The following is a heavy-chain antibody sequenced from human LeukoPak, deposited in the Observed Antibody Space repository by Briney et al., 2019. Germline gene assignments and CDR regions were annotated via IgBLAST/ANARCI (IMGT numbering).Heavy chain of an antibody. CDR2: INPNSGGT. CDR3: AREEGYSYADELWPTFDY. D-gene: IGHD5-18*01. Sequence: ASVKVSCKASGYSLTGYYMHWVRQAPGQGLEWMGWINPNSGGTNYAQKFQGRVTMTRDTSISTAYMELSRLRSDDTAVYYCAREEGYSYADELWPTFDYWGQGTLVTVSS. V-gene: IGHV1-2*02. J-gene: IGHJ4*02. CDR1: GYSLTGYY.